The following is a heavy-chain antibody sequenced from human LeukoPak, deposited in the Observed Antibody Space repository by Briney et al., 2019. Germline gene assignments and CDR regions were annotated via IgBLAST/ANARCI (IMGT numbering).Heavy chain of an antibody. CDR2: INHSGST. Sequence: SETLSLTCAVYGGSFSGYYWSWIRQPPWKGLEWIGEINHSGSTNYNPSLKSRVTISVDTSKNQFSLKLSSVTAADTAVYYCARGTEKYYFDYWGQGTLVTVSS. V-gene: IGHV4-34*01. CDR3: ARGTEKYYFDY. J-gene: IGHJ4*02. CDR1: GGSFSGYY.